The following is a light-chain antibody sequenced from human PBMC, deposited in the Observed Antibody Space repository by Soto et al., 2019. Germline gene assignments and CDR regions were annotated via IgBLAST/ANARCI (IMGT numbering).Light chain of an antibody. Sequence: QSALTQPASVSGSPGQSITISCTGTSSDVGSYHLVSWYQQHPGKAPKLMIYEGSKRPSGVSNRFFVSKSGNTASLTISGLQAEDEADYYCCSYAGSSTPSYVFGTGTKVTVL. CDR2: EGS. CDR1: SSDVGSYHL. V-gene: IGLV2-23*01. CDR3: CSYAGSSTPSYV. J-gene: IGLJ1*01.